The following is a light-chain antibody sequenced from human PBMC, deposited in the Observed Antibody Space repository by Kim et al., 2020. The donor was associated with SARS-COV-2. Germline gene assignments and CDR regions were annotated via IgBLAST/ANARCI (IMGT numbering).Light chain of an antibody. Sequence: GHSVTLSCTGTSGDVGRYNSVPWYPQDPGKAPKALIYGVAQRPSGVPDRFAGSKSGNTSSLTVSGLQPEDEADYYCSSFAGSNNLIFGGGTQLTV. CDR2: GVA. J-gene: IGLJ2*01. V-gene: IGLV2-8*01. CDR1: SGDVGRYNS. CDR3: SSFAGSNNLI.